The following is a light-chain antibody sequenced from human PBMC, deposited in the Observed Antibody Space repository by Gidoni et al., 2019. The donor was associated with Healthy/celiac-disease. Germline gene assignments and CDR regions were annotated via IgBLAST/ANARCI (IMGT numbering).Light chain of an antibody. J-gene: IGKJ2*01. CDR3: QQYGSSPRN. V-gene: IGKV3-20*01. Sequence: EIVLTQSPGTLSLSPGERATLSCRASQSVSSSSLAWYQQKPGQAPRLLIYGASSRATGIPDRFSGSGSGTDFTLTISRLEPEEFAVYYCQQYGSSPRNFGQGTKLEIK. CDR1: QSVSSSS. CDR2: GAS.